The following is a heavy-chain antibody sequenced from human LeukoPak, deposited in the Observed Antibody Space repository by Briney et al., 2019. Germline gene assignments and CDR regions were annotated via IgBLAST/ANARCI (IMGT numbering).Heavy chain of an antibody. CDR1: GFTFSSYG. CDR2: IWYDGSNK. CDR3: AGGIAARVDY. V-gene: IGHV3-33*01. J-gene: IGHJ4*02. D-gene: IGHD6-6*01. Sequence: GGSLRLSCAASGFTFSSYGMHWVRQAPGKGLEWVAVIWYDGSNKYYVDSVKGRFTISRDNSKNTLYLQMNSLRAEDTAVYYCAGGIAARVDYWGQGTLVTVSS.